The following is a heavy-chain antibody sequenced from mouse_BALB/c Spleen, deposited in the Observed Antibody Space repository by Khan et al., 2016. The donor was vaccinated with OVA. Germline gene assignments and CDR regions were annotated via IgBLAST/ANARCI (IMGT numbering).Heavy chain of an antibody. CDR3: ARKSTRASY. Sequence: QVQLQQSGAELVKPGASVKMSCKASGCTFTSYTMHWVKQRPGQGLEWIGYINPSSGYTKYNQKFKDKATLTADKSSSTAYMQLSSLTSEDSAVYYCARKSTRASYWGQGTTLPVSS. CDR2: INPSSGYT. CDR1: GCTFTSYT. D-gene: IGHD3-1*01. J-gene: IGHJ2*01. V-gene: IGHV1-4*01.